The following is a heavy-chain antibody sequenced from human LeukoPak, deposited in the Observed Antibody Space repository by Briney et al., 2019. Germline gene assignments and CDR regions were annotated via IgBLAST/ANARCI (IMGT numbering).Heavy chain of an antibody. Sequence: GGSLRLPCAASGFIFNNYAMSWVRQAPGKGLEWVSVISGSGGTTNHADSVKGRFTISRDNSKNTLYLQMNSLRAEDTAVYYCAKGKLHYMDVWGKGTTVTVSS. CDR1: GFIFNNYA. CDR3: AKGKLHYMDV. D-gene: IGHD1-1*01. V-gene: IGHV3-23*01. CDR2: ISGSGGTT. J-gene: IGHJ6*03.